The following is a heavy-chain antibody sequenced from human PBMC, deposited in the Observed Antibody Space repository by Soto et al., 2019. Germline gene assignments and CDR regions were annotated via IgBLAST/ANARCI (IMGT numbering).Heavy chain of an antibody. CDR2: ISPSAGST. J-gene: IGHJ4*02. D-gene: IGHD2-21*02. CDR3: AKEEVEVTSVPAPYYFDY. V-gene: IGHV3-23*01. CDR1: GFSFRDYI. Sequence: EVQLLESGGGLVQPGGSLRLSCAASGFSFRDYIMSWVRQAPGKGLEWVSAISPSAGSTYYADSVKGRFTISRDNSKKTLYLQVNSLRAEDTAVYYCAKEEVEVTSVPAPYYFDYWGQGVLVAVSS.